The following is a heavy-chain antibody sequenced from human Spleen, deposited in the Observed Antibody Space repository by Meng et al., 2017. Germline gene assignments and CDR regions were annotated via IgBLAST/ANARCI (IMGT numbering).Heavy chain of an antibody. V-gene: IGHV3-48*03. J-gene: IGHJ4*02. CDR2: ICSSGTTI. Sequence: GGFLRPPGAASGFTSSYEMNWVRQAPGKGLEWVSYICSSGTTIYYADSVKSRITISRDNAKKSLYLQMNRLRAEDTALYYCAKEGCSSGSCDSGADYWGQGTLVTVSS. D-gene: IGHD2-15*01. CDR1: GFTSSYE. CDR3: AKEGCSSGSCDSGADY.